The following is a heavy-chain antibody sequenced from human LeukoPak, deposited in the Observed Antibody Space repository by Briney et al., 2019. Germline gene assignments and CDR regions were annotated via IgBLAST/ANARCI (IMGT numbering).Heavy chain of an antibody. CDR1: GYSFTSYW. J-gene: IGHJ4*02. V-gene: IGHV5-51*01. CDR3: ARTSGRSYPAYFDY. Sequence: GESLKISFKGSGYSFTSYWIGWVRPMPGKGLEWMGIIYPGDSDTRYSSSFQGQVTISADKSISTAYLQWSSLRASDIVMYYCARTSGRSYPAYFDYWGQGTLVTVSS. D-gene: IGHD1-26*01. CDR2: IYPGDSDT.